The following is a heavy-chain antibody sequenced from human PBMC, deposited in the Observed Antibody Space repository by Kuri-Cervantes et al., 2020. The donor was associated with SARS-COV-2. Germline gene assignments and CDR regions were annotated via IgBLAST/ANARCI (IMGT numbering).Heavy chain of an antibody. D-gene: IGHD3-3*01. CDR3: ARDVDPYYDYWSGSAGY. Sequence: GGSLRLSCAASGFSFSSYWMHWVRQAPGKGLVWVSRIYTEGSTASYADSVKGRSTISRDNAKNTLFLQMNSLRAEDTAVYYCARDVDPYYDYWSGSAGYWGQGTLVTVSS. CDR2: IYTEGSTA. V-gene: IGHV3-74*01. CDR1: GFSFSSYW. J-gene: IGHJ4*02.